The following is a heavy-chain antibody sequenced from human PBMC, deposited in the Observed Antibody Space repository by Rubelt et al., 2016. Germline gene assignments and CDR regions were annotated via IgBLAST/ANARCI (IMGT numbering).Heavy chain of an antibody. J-gene: IGHJ4*02. D-gene: IGHD3-9*01. CDR1: GGSISSGGYY. V-gene: IGHV4-31*03. CDR3: ARMTTHAIFIDY. CDR2: IYYSGST. Sequence: ESGPGLVKPSQTLSLTCTVSGGSISSGGYYWSWIRQHPGKGLEWIGYIYYSGSTYYNQSLKSRGTILVDTYKNQIYLKLSSVTAADTAVYYCARMTTHAIFIDYWGQGTLVTVSS.